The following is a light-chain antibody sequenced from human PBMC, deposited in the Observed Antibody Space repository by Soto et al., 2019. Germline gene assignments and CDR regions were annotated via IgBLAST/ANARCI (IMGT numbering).Light chain of an antibody. V-gene: IGKV1-39*01. CDR1: QSMSNY. Sequence: DIQMTQSPSSLSASVGDRVTITCRASQSMSNYLNWYQHKPGKAPKVLIYAASILQSGVPSRFSGRGSGTDFTLTISSLQPEDFATYHCQQSYSTPYTFGQGTKLEIK. CDR2: AAS. J-gene: IGKJ2*01. CDR3: QQSYSTPYT.